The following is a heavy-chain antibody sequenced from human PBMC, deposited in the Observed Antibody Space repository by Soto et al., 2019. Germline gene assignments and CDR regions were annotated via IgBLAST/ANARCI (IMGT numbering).Heavy chain of an antibody. CDR3: ARMVRGSNIDYYHYMDV. Sequence: QVLLVQSGAEVKKPGASVKVSCKASGYTFTSHGISWVRQAPGQGLEWMGWISAYNGDTNYAQKLQGRVTLNTDTSTSTAYMEVRSLRSEDTAVYYCARMVRGSNIDYYHYMDVWGKGTTVTVSS. V-gene: IGHV1-18*01. CDR1: GYTFTSHG. CDR2: ISAYNGDT. D-gene: IGHD3-10*01. J-gene: IGHJ6*03.